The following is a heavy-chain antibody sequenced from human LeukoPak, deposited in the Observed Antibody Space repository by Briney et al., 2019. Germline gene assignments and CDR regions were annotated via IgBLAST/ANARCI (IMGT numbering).Heavy chain of an antibody. CDR2: IYYSGST. V-gene: IGHV4-39*01. J-gene: IGHJ5*02. CDR3: ARLGGGFGSGPYNWFDP. Sequence: SETLSLTCTVSGGSISSSSYYWGWIRQPPGKGLEWFGSIYYSGSTYYNPSLKSRVTISVDTSKNQFSLKLSSVTVADTAVYYCARLGGGFGSGPYNWFDPWGQGTLVTVSS. CDR1: GGSISSSSYY. D-gene: IGHD3-10*01.